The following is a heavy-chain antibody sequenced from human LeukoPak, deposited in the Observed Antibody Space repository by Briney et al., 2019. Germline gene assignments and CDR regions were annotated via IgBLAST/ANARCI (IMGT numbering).Heavy chain of an antibody. CDR3: ARVRGVIITDAFDI. Sequence: SQTPSLTCAISADSASSNSAAWNWIRQSPSRGLEWLGRIYYRSKWYNDYAVSVKSRITINPDTSKNQFSLQLNSVTPEDTAVYYCARVRGVIITDAFDIWGQGTMVTVSS. CDR1: ADSASSNSAA. CDR2: IYYRSKWYN. D-gene: IGHD3-10*01. V-gene: IGHV6-1*01. J-gene: IGHJ3*02.